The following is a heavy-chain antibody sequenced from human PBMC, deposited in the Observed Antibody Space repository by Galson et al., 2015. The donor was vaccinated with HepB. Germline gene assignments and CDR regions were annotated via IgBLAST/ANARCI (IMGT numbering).Heavy chain of an antibody. CDR2: ISSSSTI. Sequence: SLRLSCAASGFTFSSYSMNWVRQAPGKGLEWVSYISSSSTIYYADSVKGRFTISRDNAKNSLYLQMNSLRDEDTAVYYCARDDREDYGDYWGQGTLVTVSS. CDR1: GFTFSSYS. J-gene: IGHJ4*02. D-gene: IGHD1-14*01. CDR3: ARDDREDYGDY. V-gene: IGHV3-48*02.